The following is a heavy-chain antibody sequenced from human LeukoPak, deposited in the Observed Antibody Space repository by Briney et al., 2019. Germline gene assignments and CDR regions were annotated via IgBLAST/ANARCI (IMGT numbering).Heavy chain of an antibody. D-gene: IGHD2-2*01. CDR2: VRVSGANT. CDR1: GFSFSSYA. CDR3: AKAYCSSSSCYGVHFYFYGMDV. V-gene: IGHV3-23*01. J-gene: IGHJ6*02. Sequence: GGSLRLSCAASGFSFSSYAMTWVRQAPGKGLEWVSTVRVSGANTYYADSVQGRFTVTRDDSKNTLYLQMSSLTAEDTAIYYCAKAYCSSSSCYGVHFYFYGMDVWGLGTPVTVSS.